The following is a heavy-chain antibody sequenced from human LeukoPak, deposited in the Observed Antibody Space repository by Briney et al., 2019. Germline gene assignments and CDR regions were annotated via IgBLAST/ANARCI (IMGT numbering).Heavy chain of an antibody. J-gene: IGHJ4*02. CDR1: GFPFITYA. CDR3: AREGEASKFCSSAGCIPDF. Sequence: GGFLRLSCAASGFPFITYAFHWVRQAPGKGLEWVAVISYDGNNKYYADSVKGRFTISRDNSKNTLFLQMNSLKPEDTAVYYCAREGEASKFCSSAGCIPDFWGQGTLVTVSS. CDR2: ISYDGNNK. V-gene: IGHV3-30-3*01. D-gene: IGHD2-2*01.